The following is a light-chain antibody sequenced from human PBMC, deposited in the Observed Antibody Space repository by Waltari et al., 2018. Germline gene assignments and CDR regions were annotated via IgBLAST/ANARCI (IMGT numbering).Light chain of an antibody. Sequence: EVVLTQSPGTLSLSPGETATLSCRASQSIGRYLVWYQQKSGQAPRPLIYGASTRATGIPDRVSGSGSGTDFSLTISRLEAEDFAVYYCQNHERLPATFGQGTKVEIK. V-gene: IGKV3-20*01. CDR3: QNHERLPAT. J-gene: IGKJ1*01. CDR1: QSIGRY. CDR2: GAS.